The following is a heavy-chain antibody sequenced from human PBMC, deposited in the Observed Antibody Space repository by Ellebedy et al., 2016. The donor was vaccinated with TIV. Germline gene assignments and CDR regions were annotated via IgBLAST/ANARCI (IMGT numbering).Heavy chain of an antibody. CDR2: VSYSGA. D-gene: IGHD3-10*01. CDR3: ARHACRTSVFTLVFCSRASGDLFDV. Sequence: SETLSLTCTVSGGSMSKYFWNWIRQPPGKGLEWLGDVSYSGANYNPSVKSRIATSIDTSKGQFSLNLTSVTAADTAISFCARHACRTSVFTLVFCSRASGDLFDVWGHGKMVTVSS. J-gene: IGHJ3*01. CDR1: GGSMSKYF. V-gene: IGHV4-59*08.